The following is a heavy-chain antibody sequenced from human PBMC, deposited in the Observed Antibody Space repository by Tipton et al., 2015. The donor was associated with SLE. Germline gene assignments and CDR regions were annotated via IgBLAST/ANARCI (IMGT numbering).Heavy chain of an antibody. Sequence: TLSLTCAVYGGSFSGYYWSWIRQPPGKGLEWIGEINHSGSTNYNPSLKSRVTISVDTTKNQFSRKLSSVTAADTAVYYCARVVPAAIPSRGAMGWNYAYYYYMDVWGKGTTVTVSS. D-gene: IGHD2-2*02. CDR1: GGSFSGYY. CDR2: INHSGST. J-gene: IGHJ6*03. V-gene: IGHV4-34*01. CDR3: ARVVPAAIPSRGAMGWNYAYYYYMDV.